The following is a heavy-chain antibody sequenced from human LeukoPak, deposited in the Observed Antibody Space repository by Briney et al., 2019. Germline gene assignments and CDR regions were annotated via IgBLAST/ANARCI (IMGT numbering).Heavy chain of an antibody. CDR1: GYTFSSYG. V-gene: IGHV1-18*01. D-gene: IGHD6-6*01. CDR3: ARGLGSSSDLDY. Sequence: ASVKVSCKASGYTFSSYGISWVRQAPGQGLEWMGWISAYSGNTHYAQKFQGRVTITADESTSTAYMELSSLRSEDTAVYYCARGLGSSSDLDYWGQGTLVTVSS. J-gene: IGHJ4*02. CDR2: ISAYSGNT.